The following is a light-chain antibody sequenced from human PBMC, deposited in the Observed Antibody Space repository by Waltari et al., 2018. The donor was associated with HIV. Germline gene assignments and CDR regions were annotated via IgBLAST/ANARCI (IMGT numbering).Light chain of an antibody. CDR2: RNN. V-gene: IGLV1-47*01. CDR3: AAWDDSLSGRV. J-gene: IGLJ3*02. CDR1: SSNIGSKY. Sequence: QSVLTQPPSASGTPGQRVTISCSGSSSNIGSKYVYWYQHLPGTAPKLLIYRNNQRPSGVPVRFSGCKYGTAAYLAIGGLRSEYEDDYDCAAWDDSLSGRVLGGETMLTGL.